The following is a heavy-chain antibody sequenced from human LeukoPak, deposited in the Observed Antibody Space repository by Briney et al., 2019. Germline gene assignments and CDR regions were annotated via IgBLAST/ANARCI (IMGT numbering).Heavy chain of an antibody. CDR3: ARSDYDYVWGSYRYFDY. V-gene: IGHV4-59*01. D-gene: IGHD3-16*02. CDR1: GGSISSYY. Sequence: SETLSLTCTVSGGSISSYYWSWIRQPPGKELEWIGYIYYSGSTNYNPSLKSRVTISVDTSKNQFSLKLSSVTAADTAVYYCARSDYDYVWGSYRYFDYWGQGTLVTVSS. CDR2: IYYSGST. J-gene: IGHJ4*02.